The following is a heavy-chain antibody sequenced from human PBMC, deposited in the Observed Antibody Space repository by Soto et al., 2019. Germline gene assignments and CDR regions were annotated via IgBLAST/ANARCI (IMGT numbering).Heavy chain of an antibody. D-gene: IGHD3-3*01. CDR1: GGTFSSYT. Sequence: QVQLVQSGAEVKKPGSSVKVSCKASGGTFSSYTISWVRQAPGQGLEWMGRIIPILGIANYAQKCQGRVTITADNSTSTAYMELSSLRSEDTAVYYCARVATIFGVVENWFDPWGQGTLVTVSS. CDR2: IIPILGIA. V-gene: IGHV1-69*02. CDR3: ARVATIFGVVENWFDP. J-gene: IGHJ5*02.